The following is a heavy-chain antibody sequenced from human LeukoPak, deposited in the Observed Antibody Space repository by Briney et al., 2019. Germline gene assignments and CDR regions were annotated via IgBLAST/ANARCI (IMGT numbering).Heavy chain of an antibody. Sequence: GGSLRLSCAASGFTLSSYAMHWVRQAPGKGLEWVAVISYDGSNKYYADSVKGRFTISRDNSKNTLYLQMNSLRAEDTAVYYCARDLGDSSGYYYGWDNYYYYYGMDVWGQGTTVTVSS. D-gene: IGHD3-22*01. CDR1: GFTLSSYA. J-gene: IGHJ6*02. V-gene: IGHV3-30-3*01. CDR3: ARDLGDSSGYYYGWDNYYYYYGMDV. CDR2: ISYDGSNK.